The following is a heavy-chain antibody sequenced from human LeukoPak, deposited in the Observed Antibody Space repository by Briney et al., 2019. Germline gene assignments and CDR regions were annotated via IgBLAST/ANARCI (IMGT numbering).Heavy chain of an antibody. CDR3: AKAGRYSGYDFDY. Sequence: PGASLRLSCAASGFTFSSYAMSWARQAPGKGLEWVSAISGSGGSTYYADSVKGRFTISRDNSKNTLYLQMNSLRAEDTAVYYCAKAGRYSGYDFDYWGQGTLVTVSS. D-gene: IGHD5-12*01. J-gene: IGHJ4*02. CDR2: ISGSGGST. V-gene: IGHV3-23*01. CDR1: GFTFSSYA.